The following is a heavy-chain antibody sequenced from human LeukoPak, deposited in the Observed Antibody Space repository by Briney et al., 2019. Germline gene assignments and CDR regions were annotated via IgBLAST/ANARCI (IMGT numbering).Heavy chain of an antibody. CDR1: GESFRGYY. CDR2: IDHIGRT. J-gene: IGHJ4*02. CDR3: ARPVRCSATTCTCPFDY. D-gene: IGHD6-19*01. V-gene: IGHV4-34*01. Sequence: PSETLSLTCAVYGESFRGYYWTWIRQTPGKGLEWIGEIDHIGRTTYNPSLTSRVTISVDTSKNQFSLRLTSVTASDTAVYYCARPVRCSATTCTCPFDYWGQGTLVTVSS.